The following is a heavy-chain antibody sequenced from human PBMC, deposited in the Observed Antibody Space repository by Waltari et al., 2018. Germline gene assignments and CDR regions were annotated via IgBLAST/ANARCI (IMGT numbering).Heavy chain of an antibody. CDR2: INPSGGST. CDR3: ARDLPENYDSSGYFDY. CDR1: GYTFTSYY. V-gene: IGHV1-46*01. Sequence: QVQLVQSGAEVKKPGASVKVSCKASGYTFTSYYMHWVRQAPGQGLEWMGIINPSGGSTSYAQKFQGRVTMTRDTSTSTVYMELSSLRSEDTAVYYCARDLPENYDSSGYFDYWGQGTLVTVSS. D-gene: IGHD3-22*01. J-gene: IGHJ4*02.